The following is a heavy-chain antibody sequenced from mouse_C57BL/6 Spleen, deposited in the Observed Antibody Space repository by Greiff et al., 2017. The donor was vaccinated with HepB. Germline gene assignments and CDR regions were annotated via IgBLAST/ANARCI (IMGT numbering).Heavy chain of an antibody. CDR3: ARRDYYGFYWYFDV. V-gene: IGHV1-78*01. CDR2: IYPRDGST. Sequence: QVHLKQSDAELVKPGASVKISCKVSGYTFTDYTIHWMKQSPEQGLEWIGYIYPRDGSTKYNEKFKGKATLTADKSSSTAYMQRNSLTSKDSAVYFCARRDYYGFYWYFDVWGTGTTVTVSS. J-gene: IGHJ1*03. D-gene: IGHD1-1*01. CDR1: GYTFTDYT.